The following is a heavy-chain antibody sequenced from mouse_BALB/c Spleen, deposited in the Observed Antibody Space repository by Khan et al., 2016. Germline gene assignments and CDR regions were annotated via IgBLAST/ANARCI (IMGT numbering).Heavy chain of an antibody. CDR1: GYSITSDYA. J-gene: IGHJ4*01. Sequence: EVQLQESGPGLVKPSQSLSLTCTVTGYSITSDYAWNWIRQFPGNKLEWMAYISYSGSTSYNPSLKSRISITRDTSKNQFFLQLISVTTEVTGTYYCARNWDAMDYWGQGTSVTVSS. CDR3: ARNWDAMDY. D-gene: IGHD4-1*01. V-gene: IGHV3-2*02. CDR2: ISYSGST.